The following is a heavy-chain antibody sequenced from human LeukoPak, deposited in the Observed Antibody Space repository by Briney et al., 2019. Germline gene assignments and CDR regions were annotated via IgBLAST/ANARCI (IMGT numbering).Heavy chain of an antibody. CDR2: IYYSGST. D-gene: IGHD6-19*01. CDR3: ARMEYSSGLYPFDY. Sequence: SETLSLTCTVSGGSISRYYWSWIRQPPGKGLEWIGYIYYSGSTNYNPSLKSRVTISVDTSKNQFSLKLSSVTAADTAVYYCARMEYSSGLYPFDYWDQGTLVTVSS. V-gene: IGHV4-59*08. CDR1: GGSISRYY. J-gene: IGHJ4*02.